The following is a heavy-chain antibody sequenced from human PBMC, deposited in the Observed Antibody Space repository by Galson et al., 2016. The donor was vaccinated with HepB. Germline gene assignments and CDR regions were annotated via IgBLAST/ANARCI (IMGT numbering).Heavy chain of an antibody. J-gene: IGHJ4*02. D-gene: IGHD2-2*02. CDR2: ISSNGDTI. CDR3: AKDTGGVVAIIDQ. V-gene: IGHV3-9*01. Sequence: SLRLSCAASGFTFDDHAMHWVRQAPGKGLKWVSGISSNGDTIGYADSVRGRFTISRDNVKNSLFLQMNSLTPEDTALYYCAKDTGGVVAIIDQWGQGTLVTVSS. CDR1: GFTFDDHA.